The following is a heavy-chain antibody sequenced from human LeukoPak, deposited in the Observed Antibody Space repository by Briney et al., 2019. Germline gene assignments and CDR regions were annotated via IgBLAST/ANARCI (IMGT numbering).Heavy chain of an antibody. J-gene: IGHJ3*02. V-gene: IGHV3-23*01. CDR1: GFTLSSYA. D-gene: IGHD3-22*01. CDR3: AREGYYYDSSGYYQRGLTFDI. CDR2: ISGSGGST. Sequence: GGSLRLSCAASGFTLSSYAMSWVRQGPGKGLEWVSAISGSGGSTYYADSVKGRFTISRDNSKNTLYLQMNSLRAEDTAVYYCAREGYYYDSSGYYQRGLTFDIWGQGTMVTVSS.